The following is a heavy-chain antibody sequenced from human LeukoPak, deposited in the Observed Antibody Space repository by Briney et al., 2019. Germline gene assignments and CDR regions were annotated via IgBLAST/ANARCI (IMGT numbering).Heavy chain of an antibody. CDR1: GYTFTGYY. CDR3: AREIQDSVNLFDP. CDR2: INPNSGGT. V-gene: IGHV1-2*02. J-gene: IGHJ5*02. D-gene: IGHD5/OR15-5a*01. Sequence: ASVKVSCQASGYTFTGYYMHWVRQAPGQRLEWMGWINPNSGGTNFAQKFQGRVTMTRDTSINTAYLELSRLRSDGTAVYYCAREIQDSVNLFDPWGERALVTVSS.